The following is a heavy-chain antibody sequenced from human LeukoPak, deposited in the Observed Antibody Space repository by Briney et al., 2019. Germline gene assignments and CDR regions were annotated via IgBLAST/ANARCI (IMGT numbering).Heavy chain of an antibody. V-gene: IGHV1-69*05. Sequence: SSVNVSCKASVGIFRSYAIRGVRQAPGQGLEWMGGVIPIFGTANYAQKFQGRITITTDESTSSAYMELSSLRSQDTAVYSCARERIAVGCLLGDMDVWGKGTTVTVSS. CDR2: VIPIFGTA. CDR1: VGIFRSYA. D-gene: IGHD6-19*01. CDR3: ARERIAVGCLLGDMDV. J-gene: IGHJ6*03.